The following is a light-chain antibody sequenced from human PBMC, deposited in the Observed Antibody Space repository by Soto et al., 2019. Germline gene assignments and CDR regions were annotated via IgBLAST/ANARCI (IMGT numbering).Light chain of an antibody. Sequence: CVLTQPPSVSAAPGQKVTISCSGSSSNIGNNYVSWYQQLPGTAPKLLIYDNNKRPSGIPDRFSGSKSGTSATLGITGLQTGDEADYYCGTWDSSLSAVVFGGGTKLTVL. CDR2: DNN. J-gene: IGLJ2*01. CDR1: SSNIGNNY. V-gene: IGLV1-51*01. CDR3: GTWDSSLSAVV.